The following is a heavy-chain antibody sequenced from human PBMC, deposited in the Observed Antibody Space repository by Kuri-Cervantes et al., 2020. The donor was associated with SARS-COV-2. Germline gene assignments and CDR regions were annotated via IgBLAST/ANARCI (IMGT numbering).Heavy chain of an antibody. Sequence: GESLKISCAASGFTFSSYAMHWVRQAPGKGLEWVAVISYDGSNKYYADSVKGRFTISRDNSKNTLYLQMNSLRAEDTAVYYCVRDRSMVGAEDAFDVWGQGTMVTVSS. D-gene: IGHD2-15*01. CDR2: ISYDGSNK. CDR3: VRDRSMVGAEDAFDV. J-gene: IGHJ3*01. V-gene: IGHV3-30-3*01. CDR1: GFTFSSYA.